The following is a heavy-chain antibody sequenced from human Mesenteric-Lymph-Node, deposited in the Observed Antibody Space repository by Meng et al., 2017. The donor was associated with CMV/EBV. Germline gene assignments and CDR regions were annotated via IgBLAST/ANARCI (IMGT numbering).Heavy chain of an antibody. CDR1: GGSFSGYY. D-gene: IGHD4-23*01. CDR2: INHSGST. Sequence: VQLRQGVVVLLKPSEPLALTCAFYGGSFSGYYWSWISQPQGKGLEWIGEINHSGSTNYNPSLKSRVTISVDTSKNQFSLKLSSVTAADTAVYYCARHQRWLKSEGGFNYWGQGTLVTVSS. V-gene: IGHV4-34*01. CDR3: ARHQRWLKSEGGFNY. J-gene: IGHJ4*02.